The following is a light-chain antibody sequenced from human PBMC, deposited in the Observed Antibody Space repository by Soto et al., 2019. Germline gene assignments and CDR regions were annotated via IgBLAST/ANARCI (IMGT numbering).Light chain of an antibody. J-gene: IGLJ7*01. CDR2: RSN. CDR1: SSNIGSNY. CDR3: AAWDDSLSGAV. V-gene: IGLV1-47*01. Sequence: QAVVTQPPSASGTPGQRVTISCSGSSSNIGSNYVYWYQQLPGTAPKLLIYRSNQRPSGVPDRFSGSMSATSASLAISGLRSEDEADYYCAAWDDSLSGAVFGGGTQLTVL.